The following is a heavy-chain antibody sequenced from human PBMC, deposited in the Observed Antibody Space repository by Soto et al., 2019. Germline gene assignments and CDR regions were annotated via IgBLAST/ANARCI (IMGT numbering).Heavy chain of an antibody. CDR3: AKDPEDYYDSSPRSLNWFDP. Sequence: GGSLRLSCAASGFTFSNSDMNWVHQAPGKGLEWVSGVSWNGSRTHYADSVKGRFIISRDNSRNTLYLQTNSLRAEDTAVYYCAKDPEDYYDSSPRSLNWFDPWGQGTLVTVSS. CDR2: VSWNGSRT. CDR1: GFTFSNSD. D-gene: IGHD3-22*01. J-gene: IGHJ5*02. V-gene: IGHV3-35*01.